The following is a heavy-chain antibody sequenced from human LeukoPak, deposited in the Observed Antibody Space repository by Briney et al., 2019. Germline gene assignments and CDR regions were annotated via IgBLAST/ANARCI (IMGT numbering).Heavy chain of an antibody. CDR3: ARGRAGIAVAGSDY. CDR1: GYTFTSYD. D-gene: IGHD6-19*01. J-gene: IGHJ4*02. Sequence: ASVKVSCKASGYTFTSYDINWVRQATGQGLEWMGWMNPNSGNTGYAQKFQGRVTITRNTSISTAYMELSSLRSEDTAVYYCARGRAGIAVAGSDYWGQGTLVTVSS. CDR2: MNPNSGNT. V-gene: IGHV1-8*03.